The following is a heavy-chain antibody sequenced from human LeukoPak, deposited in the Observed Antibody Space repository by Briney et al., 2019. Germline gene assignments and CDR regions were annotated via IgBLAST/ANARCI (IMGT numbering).Heavy chain of an antibody. CDR3: VRDRGYSSDY. J-gene: IGHJ4*02. CDR2: ITSDGSTT. D-gene: IGHD6-13*01. Sequence: GGSLRLSCAASGFTFSDYWMHWVRQVPGKGLVWVSLITSDGSTTNYADSVRGRFTISRDSAKNTLYLQMNSLSAEDTAVYYCVRDRGYSSDYWGQGTLVTVSA. CDR1: GFTFSDYW. V-gene: IGHV3-74*01.